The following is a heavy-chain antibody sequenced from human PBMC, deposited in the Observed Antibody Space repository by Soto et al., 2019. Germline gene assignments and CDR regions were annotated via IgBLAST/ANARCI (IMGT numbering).Heavy chain of an antibody. CDR3: ARSSRYDFWSGYRYYGMDV. CDR2: IYYSGST. J-gene: IGHJ6*02. Sequence: SETLSLTCTVSGGSISSGDYYWSWIRQPPGKGLEWIGYIYYSGSTYYNPSLKSRVTMSVDTSKNQFSLKLSSVTAADTAVYYCARSSRYDFWSGYRYYGMDVWGQGTTVTVSS. CDR1: GGSISSGDYY. V-gene: IGHV4-30-4*01. D-gene: IGHD3-3*01.